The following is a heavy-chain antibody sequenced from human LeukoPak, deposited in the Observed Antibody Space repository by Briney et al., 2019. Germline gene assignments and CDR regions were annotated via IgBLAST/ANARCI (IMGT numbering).Heavy chain of an antibody. Sequence: GGPLRLSCTASGFTFGDYAMSWFRQAPGKGLEWVGFIRSKAYGGTTEYAASVKGRFTISRDDSKSIAYLQMNSLKTEDTAVYYCTRVDQYYYYGMDVWGQGTTVTVSS. J-gene: IGHJ6*02. CDR2: IRSKAYGGTT. CDR1: GFTFGDYA. CDR3: TRVDQYYYYGMDV. V-gene: IGHV3-49*03.